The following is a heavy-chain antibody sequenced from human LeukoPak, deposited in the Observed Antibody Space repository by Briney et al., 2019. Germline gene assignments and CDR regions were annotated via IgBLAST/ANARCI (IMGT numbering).Heavy chain of an antibody. Sequence: GGSLRLSCAASGFTFSNYAMNWVRQAPGKGLEWVSAISGSDGRTYYADSVKGRFTITRDNSKNTLYLQMNSLRAEDTAVYYCASRATVTTDRFWFDPWGQGTLVTVSS. CDR3: ASRATVTTDRFWFDP. J-gene: IGHJ5*02. CDR1: GFTFSNYA. CDR2: ISGSDGRT. V-gene: IGHV3-23*01. D-gene: IGHD4-11*01.